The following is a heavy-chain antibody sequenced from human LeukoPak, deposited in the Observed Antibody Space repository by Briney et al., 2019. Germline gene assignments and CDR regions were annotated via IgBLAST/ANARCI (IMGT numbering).Heavy chain of an antibody. V-gene: IGHV3-7*01. CDR3: TSWGDTTAEYFQR. CDR1: GFTFNRCW. D-gene: IGHD2-21*02. Sequence: GGSLRLSCVVSGFTFNRCWMNWVRQAPGKGLEWVAHINPDGRDTYYVDSVKGRFTISRDNAQNSMYLQVNSLRVEDTAVYYCTSWGDTTAEYFQRWGQGTLVTVSS. CDR2: INPDGRDT. J-gene: IGHJ1*01.